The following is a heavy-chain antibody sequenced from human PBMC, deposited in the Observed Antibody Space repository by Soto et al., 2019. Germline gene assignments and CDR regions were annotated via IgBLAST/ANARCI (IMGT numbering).Heavy chain of an antibody. CDR1: GFSFSSYA. CDR2: ISGSGGST. V-gene: IGHV3-23*01. D-gene: IGHD3-22*01. CDR3: AKDRRSGYYYSRVDY. Sequence: GGSLRLSCAASGFSFSSYAMSWVRQAPGKGLEWVSAISGSGGSTYYADSVKGRFTISRDNSKNTLYLQMNSLRAEDTAVYYCAKDRRSGYYYSRVDYWGQGTLVTVSS. J-gene: IGHJ4*02.